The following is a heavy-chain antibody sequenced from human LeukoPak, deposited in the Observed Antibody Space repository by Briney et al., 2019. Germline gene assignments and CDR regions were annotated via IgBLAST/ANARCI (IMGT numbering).Heavy chain of an antibody. J-gene: IGHJ5*02. V-gene: IGHV1-69*13. CDR1: GGTFSSYA. Sequence: ASVKVSCKASGGTFSSYAISWVRQAPGQGLEWMGGIIPIFGTANYAQKFQGRVTITADESTSAAYMELSSLRSEDTAVYYCARGYYGSSGYLGWFDPWGQGTLVTVSS. CDR3: ARGYYGSSGYLGWFDP. D-gene: IGHD3-22*01. CDR2: IIPIFGTA.